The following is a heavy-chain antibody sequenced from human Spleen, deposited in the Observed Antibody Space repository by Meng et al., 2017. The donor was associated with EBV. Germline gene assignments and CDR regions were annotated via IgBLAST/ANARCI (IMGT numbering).Heavy chain of an antibody. CDR1: GFIFSTYT. D-gene: IGHD3-10*01. CDR3: ATWGGSGTYNFDD. CDR2: IKSSSASI. V-gene: IGHV3-21*02. Sequence: EVQLVESGGGLVKLGGSVTLSCAASGFIFSTYTLSWVRQPPGKALEWVSSIKSSSASIYYADSVKGRFTISRDDAEKSLYLHMNGLRADDTAVYFCATWGGSGTYNFDDWGQGTQVTVSS. J-gene: IGHJ4*02.